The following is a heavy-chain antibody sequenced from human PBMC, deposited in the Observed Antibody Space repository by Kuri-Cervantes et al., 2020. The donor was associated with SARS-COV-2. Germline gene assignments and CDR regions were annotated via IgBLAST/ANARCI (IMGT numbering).Heavy chain of an antibody. Sequence: ASVKVSCKASGYIFTVYCVHWVRQAPGQGLEWMGMINPSGGSTTYGQKFQGRVTMARDTSTSTVFMQLSSLRSEDTALYYCARDSLSRRKSSDYMDVWGKGTTVTVSS. V-gene: IGHV1-46*01. J-gene: IGHJ6*03. CDR1: GYIFTVYC. CDR3: ARDSLSRRKSSDYMDV. CDR2: INPSGGST.